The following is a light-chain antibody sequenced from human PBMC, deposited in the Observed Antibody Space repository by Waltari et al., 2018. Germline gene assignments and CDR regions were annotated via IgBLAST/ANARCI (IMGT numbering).Light chain of an antibody. J-gene: IGKJ3*01. CDR3: QQSYRPPFT. V-gene: IGKV1-39*01. Sequence: DIQMTPSPSSLSASVGDRVTITCRASQRISSYLSWYQQRPGKAPALLIYTASNSQSGVPSRFSGGGSGTDFTLTISSLQPEDFGTYYCQQSYRPPFTFGPGTKVDI. CDR2: TAS. CDR1: QRISSY.